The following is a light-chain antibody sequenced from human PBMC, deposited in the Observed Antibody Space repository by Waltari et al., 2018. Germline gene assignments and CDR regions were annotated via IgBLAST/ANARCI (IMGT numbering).Light chain of an antibody. V-gene: IGKV4-1*01. CDR1: QSLFSTSNSKNY. Sequence: DIVMTQSPDFLAVSLGERATINCKSSQSLFSTSNSKNYLAWYQQKPGQPPKLLIYWASTRESGVPDRFSGSGSGTDFTLTISSLQAEDVAVYYCHQYYSAPFAFGQGTKLEIK. J-gene: IGKJ2*01. CDR2: WAS. CDR3: HQYYSAPFA.